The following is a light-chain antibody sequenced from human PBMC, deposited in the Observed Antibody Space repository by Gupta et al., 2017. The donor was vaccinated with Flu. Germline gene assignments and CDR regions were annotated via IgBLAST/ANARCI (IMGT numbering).Light chain of an antibody. CDR2: LVS. CDR3: QQGEHWPWV. J-gene: IGKJ1*01. CDR1: QSIVYRDGNTV. V-gene: IGKV2-30*01. Sequence: VALGSLAPMSCRSSQSIVYRDGNTVLDWFQQRPGQAPRLLIYLVSNRDTGVPDRFSGGGSGTEFTLNISRVEAEDFGVYYCQQGEHWPWVFGQGTKVEIK.